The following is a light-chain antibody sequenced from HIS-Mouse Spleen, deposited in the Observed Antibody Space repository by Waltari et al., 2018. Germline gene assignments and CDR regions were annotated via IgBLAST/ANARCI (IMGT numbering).Light chain of an antibody. J-gene: IGLJ1*01. CDR2: EVS. Sequence: QSALTQPASVSGSPGQSITISCTGTSSDGGVYNYVSWYQQHPGKAPKLMIYEVSNRPSGVSNRFSGSKSGNTASLTISGLQAEDEADYYCSSYTSSSTPYVFGTGTKVTVL. V-gene: IGLV2-14*01. CDR1: SSDGGVYNY. CDR3: SSYTSSSTPYV.